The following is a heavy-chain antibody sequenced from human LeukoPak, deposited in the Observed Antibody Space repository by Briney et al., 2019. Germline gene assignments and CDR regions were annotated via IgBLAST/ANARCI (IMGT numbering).Heavy chain of an antibody. CDR3: AREDYDFWSGYYTEFDY. CDR2: ISYDGSNK. J-gene: IGHJ4*02. Sequence: GRSLRLSCAASGFTFSSYAMHWVRQAPGRGLEWVAVISYDGSNKYYADSVKGRFTISRDNSKNTLYLQVNSLRAEDTAVYYCAREDYDFWSGYYTEFDYWGQGTLVTVSS. V-gene: IGHV3-30*01. CDR1: GFTFSSYA. D-gene: IGHD3-3*01.